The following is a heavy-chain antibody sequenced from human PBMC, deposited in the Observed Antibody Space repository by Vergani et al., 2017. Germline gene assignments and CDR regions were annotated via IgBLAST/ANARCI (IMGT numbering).Heavy chain of an antibody. D-gene: IGHD6-13*01. J-gene: IGHJ6*03. V-gene: IGHV4-34*01. CDR2: INHSGST. CDR3: ARGDRQIRGIAAAGRGSYMDV. CDR1: GGSFSAYY. Sequence: QVQLQQWGAGLLKPSETLSLTCAVYGGSFSAYYWSWIRQPPGKGLEWFGEINHSGSTNYNPSLKSRVTISVDTSKNQFSLKLSSVTAADTAVYYCARGDRQIRGIAAAGRGSYMDVWGKGTTVTVSS.